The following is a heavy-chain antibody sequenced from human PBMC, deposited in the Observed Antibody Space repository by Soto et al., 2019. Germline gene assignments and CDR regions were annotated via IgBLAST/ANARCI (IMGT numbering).Heavy chain of an antibody. D-gene: IGHD4-17*01. CDR1: GGSFSGYY. V-gene: IGHV4-34*01. CDR3: GREYGDYGVIDY. J-gene: IGHJ4*02. CDR2: INHSGST. Sequence: PSETLSLTCAVYGGSFSGYYWSWIRQPPGKGLEWIGEINHSGSTNYNPSLKSRVTISVDTSKNQFSLKLSSVTAADTAVYYCGREYGDYGVIDYWGQGTLVTFSS.